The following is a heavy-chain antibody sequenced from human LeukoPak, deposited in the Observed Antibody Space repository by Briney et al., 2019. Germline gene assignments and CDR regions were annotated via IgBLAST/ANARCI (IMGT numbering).Heavy chain of an antibody. CDR1: GFTFSSYA. V-gene: IGHV3-30-3*01. CDR2: ISYDGSNK. Sequence: GGSLRLSCAASGFTFSSYAMHWVRQAPGKGLEWVAVISYDGSNKYYADSVKGRFTISRDNSKNTLYLQMNSLRAEDTAVYYCARDILRLGELSFLYWGQGTLVTVSS. CDR3: ARDILRLGELSFLY. D-gene: IGHD3-16*02. J-gene: IGHJ4*02.